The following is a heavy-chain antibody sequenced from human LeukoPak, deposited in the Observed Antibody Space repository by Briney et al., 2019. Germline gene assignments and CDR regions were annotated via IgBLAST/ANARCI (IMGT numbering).Heavy chain of an antibody. CDR2: IYYSGST. V-gene: IGHV4-59*01. CDR1: GGSISSYY. J-gene: IGHJ4*02. D-gene: IGHD3-22*01. Sequence: SETLSLTCTVSGGSISSYYWSWIRQPPGKELEWIGYIYYSGSTNYNPSLKSRVTISVDTSKNQFSLKLSSVTAADTAVYYCASGIDSSGYYPGDYWGQGTLVTVSS. CDR3: ASGIDSSGYYPGDY.